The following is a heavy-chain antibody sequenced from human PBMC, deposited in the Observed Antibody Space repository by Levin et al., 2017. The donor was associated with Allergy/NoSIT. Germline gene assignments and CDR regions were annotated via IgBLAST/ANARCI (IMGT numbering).Heavy chain of an antibody. CDR2: ISSSSSYT. J-gene: IGHJ6*03. D-gene: IGHD2-15*01. CDR3: ARERIGYYYMDV. V-gene: IGHV3-11*06. CDR1: GFTFSDYY. Sequence: AGGSLRLSCAASGFTFSDYYMTWIRQAPGKGLEWVSFISSSSSYTNYTDSVKGRFTISRDNAKNSLYLQMNTLRAEDTAVYYCARERIGYYYMDVWGKGTTVTVSS.